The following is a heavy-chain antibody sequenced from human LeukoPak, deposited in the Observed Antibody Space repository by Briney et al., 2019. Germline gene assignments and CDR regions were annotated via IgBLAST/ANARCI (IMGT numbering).Heavy chain of an antibody. CDR1: GFTVSSNY. V-gene: IGHV3-53*01. Sequence: PGGSLRLSCAASGFTVSSNYMSWVRQAPGKGLEWVSVINSGGNAYYAASVKGRFTISRDNSENMLYLQMNSLRADDTAVYYCARSQGGTMSLRHFDLWGRGTLVTVSS. J-gene: IGHJ2*01. CDR3: ARSQGGTMSLRHFDL. CDR2: INSGGNA. D-gene: IGHD3-22*01.